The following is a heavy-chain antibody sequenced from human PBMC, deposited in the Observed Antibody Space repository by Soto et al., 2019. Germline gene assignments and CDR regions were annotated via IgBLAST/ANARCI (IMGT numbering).Heavy chain of an antibody. CDR3: AHSRLVWFGGWFDP. CDR1: GFSLSTSGVG. D-gene: IGHD3-10*01. J-gene: IGHJ5*02. CDR2: IYWDDDK. V-gene: IGHV2-5*02. Sequence: QITLKESGPTLVKPTQTLTLTCTFSGFSLSTSGVGVGWIRQPPGKALEWLALIYWDDDKRYSPSLKSRLTNTKDTAKNQVVLTMCNRDPVDTATYFCAHSRLVWFGGWFDPWGQGTLVTVSS.